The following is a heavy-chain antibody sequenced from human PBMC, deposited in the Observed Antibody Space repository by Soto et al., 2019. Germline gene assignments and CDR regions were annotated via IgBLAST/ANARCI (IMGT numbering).Heavy chain of an antibody. CDR3: ARMIDASGHYGMDV. CDR1: GYTVTGYY. J-gene: IGHJ6*02. V-gene: IGHV1-2*04. CDR2: INPNSGGT. Sequence: QVQLVQSGAEVKKPGASVKVSCKASGYTVTGYYIQWVRQAPGQGLEWMGWINPNSGGTNYAQKFQGWVTMTRDTSISTVYMEVSRMTDDDTAVYYCARMIDASGHYGMDVWGQGTTVTVSS. D-gene: IGHD3-22*01.